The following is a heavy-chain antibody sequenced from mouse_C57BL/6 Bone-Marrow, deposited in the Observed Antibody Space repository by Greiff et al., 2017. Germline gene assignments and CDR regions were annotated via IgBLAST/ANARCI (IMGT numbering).Heavy chain of an antibody. V-gene: IGHV1-50*01. CDR1: GYTFTSYW. CDR3: ARDYSPYYYAMDY. Sequence: QVQLQQPGAELVKPGASVKLSCKASGYTFTSYWMQWVKQRPGQGLEWIGEIDPSYSYTNYNKKFKGKAPLTVDTSSSTAYMQLSSLTSEDSAVYYCARDYSPYYYAMDYWGQGTSVTVSS. CDR2: IDPSYSYT. D-gene: IGHD2-12*01. J-gene: IGHJ4*01.